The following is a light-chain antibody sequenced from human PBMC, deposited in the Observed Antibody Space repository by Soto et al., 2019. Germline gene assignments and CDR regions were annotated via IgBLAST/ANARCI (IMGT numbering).Light chain of an antibody. CDR3: QEYDRWPLT. Sequence: ETAMTQSPATLSVSPGERATLSCRASVNVGTFLAWYQQKPGQAPRLLIYGASNRATGVPARFSGSGSGTDFTLTISSLQSEDFAVYYCQEYDRWPLTFGQGTVLEIK. V-gene: IGKV3-15*01. CDR2: GAS. J-gene: IGKJ2*01. CDR1: VNVGTF.